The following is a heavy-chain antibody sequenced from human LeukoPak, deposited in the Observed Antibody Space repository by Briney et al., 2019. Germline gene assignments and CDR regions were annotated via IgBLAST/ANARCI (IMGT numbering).Heavy chain of an antibody. J-gene: IGHJ5*02. CDR2: INHSGST. Sequence: SETLSLTCAVYGGSFSGDYWSWIRQPPGKGLEWIGEINHSGSTDYNPSLKSRVTISVDTSKNQFSLKLSSVTAADTAVYYCARHVSFYGSGSYKPYNWFDPWGQGTLVTVSS. CDR1: GGSFSGDY. D-gene: IGHD3-10*01. CDR3: ARHVSFYGSGSYKPYNWFDP. V-gene: IGHV4-34*01.